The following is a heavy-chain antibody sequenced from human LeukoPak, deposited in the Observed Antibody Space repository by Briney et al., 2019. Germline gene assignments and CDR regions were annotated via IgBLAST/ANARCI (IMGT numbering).Heavy chain of an antibody. CDR2: ISGDGGST. Sequence: PGGSLRLSCAASGFTFHGHAMHWVRQVPGQGLEWVSLISGDGGSTYYADSVKGRFTISRDNSKNSLHLQMNSLTTEDTALYYCARGDQWLIHYWGQGTLVTVSS. CDR3: ARGDQWLIHY. V-gene: IGHV3-43*02. D-gene: IGHD6-19*01. CDR1: GFTFHGHA. J-gene: IGHJ4*02.